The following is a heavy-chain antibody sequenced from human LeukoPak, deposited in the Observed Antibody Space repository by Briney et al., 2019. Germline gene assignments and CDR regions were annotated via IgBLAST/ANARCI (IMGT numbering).Heavy chain of an antibody. CDR3: AREPGTDYRKYYFDY. CDR1: GFTFSSYA. Sequence: GGSLRLSCAASGFTFSSYAMSWVRQAPGKGLEWVSGISGSGGSTYYADSVKGRFTISRDNSKNTLYLQMDSLRAEDTAVYYCAREPGTDYRKYYFDYWGQGTLVTVSP. CDR2: ISGSGGST. V-gene: IGHV3-23*01. J-gene: IGHJ4*02. D-gene: IGHD1-14*01.